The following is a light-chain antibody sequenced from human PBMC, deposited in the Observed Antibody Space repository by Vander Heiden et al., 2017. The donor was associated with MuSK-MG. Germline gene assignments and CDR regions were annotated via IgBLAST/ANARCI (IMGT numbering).Light chain of an antibody. CDR2: DAS. J-gene: IGKJ3*01. CDR1: QSINSW. V-gene: IGKV1-5*01. CDR3: QQYYSFPFT. Sequence: DIQMTQSPSTLSASVGERVTITCRASQSINSWLAWHQQKPGKAPKILIYDASSLESGVPSRFSGSGSGTEFTLTISSLQPDDFATYYCQQYYSFPFTFGPGTKVDIK.